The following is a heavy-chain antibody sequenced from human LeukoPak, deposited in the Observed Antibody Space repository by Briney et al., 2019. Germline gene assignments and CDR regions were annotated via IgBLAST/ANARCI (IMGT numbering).Heavy chain of an antibody. CDR1: GYTLTELS. CDR2: FDPEDGET. D-gene: IGHD3-10*01. J-gene: IGHJ5*02. Sequence: VASVKVSCKVSGYTLTELSMHWVRQAPGKGLEWMGGFDPEDGETIYAQKFQGRVTMTEDTSTDTAYMELSSLRSEDTAVYYCASLPAYYYGSGSSWSWFDPWGQGTLVTVSS. CDR3: ASLPAYYYGSGSSWSWFDP. V-gene: IGHV1-24*01.